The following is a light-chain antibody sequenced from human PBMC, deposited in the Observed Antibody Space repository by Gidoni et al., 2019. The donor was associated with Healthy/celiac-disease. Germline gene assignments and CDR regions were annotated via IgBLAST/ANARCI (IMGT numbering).Light chain of an antibody. CDR3: MQALQTPYT. CDR1: QSLLHSNGYNY. Sequence: DIGMTQSELSLLVTPGEPASISCRSSQSLLHSNGYNYLDWYLQKPGQSPQLLIYLGSNRASGVPDRFSGSGSGTDFTLKISRVEAEDVGVYYCMQALQTPYTFGQGTKLEIK. J-gene: IGKJ2*01. V-gene: IGKV2-28*01. CDR2: LGS.